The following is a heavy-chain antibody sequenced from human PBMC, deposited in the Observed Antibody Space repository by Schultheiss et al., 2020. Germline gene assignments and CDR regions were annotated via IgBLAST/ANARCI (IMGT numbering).Heavy chain of an antibody. D-gene: IGHD5-18*01. CDR3: AKAGTWDTVMATYSMDV. Sequence: GESLKISCAASGFTFSAYGMHWVRQAPGKGLEWVAVIWYDGSNKNYGDSVKGRFTISRDNSKNTLYLQMNSLRADDTAVYYCAKAGTWDTVMATYSMDVWGQGTTVTVSS. V-gene: IGHV3-33*06. CDR2: IWYDGSNK. J-gene: IGHJ6*02. CDR1: GFTFSAYG.